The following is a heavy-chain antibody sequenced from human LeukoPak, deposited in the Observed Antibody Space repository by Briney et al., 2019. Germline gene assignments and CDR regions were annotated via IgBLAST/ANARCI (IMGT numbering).Heavy chain of an antibody. CDR3: AREGSYDGSWFDP. J-gene: IGHJ5*02. D-gene: IGHD5-12*01. Sequence: PGGSLRLSCVASGFIFTKAWMSWVRQAPGKGLEWVGRIKIKTDGGTADYAAPVKGRFTISRDDSKNTVYLQMNSLRAEDTAVYYCAREGSYDGSWFDPWGQGTLVTVSS. CDR1: GFIFTKAW. V-gene: IGHV3-15*01. CDR2: IKIKTDGGTA.